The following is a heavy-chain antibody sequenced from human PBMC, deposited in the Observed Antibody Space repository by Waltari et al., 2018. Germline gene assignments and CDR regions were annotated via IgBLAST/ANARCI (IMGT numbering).Heavy chain of an antibody. V-gene: IGHV3-53*01. CDR1: GFTVSSNY. D-gene: IGHD6-6*01. CDR3: ARGPSIAARRFFDY. J-gene: IGHJ4*02. CDR2: IYSGGST. Sequence: EVQLVESGGGLIQPGGSLRLSCAASGFTVSSNYMSWVRPAPGKGLEWVSVIYSGGSTYYADSVKGRFTISRDNSKNTLYLQMNSLRAEDTAVYYCARGPSIAARRFFDYWGQGTLVTVSS.